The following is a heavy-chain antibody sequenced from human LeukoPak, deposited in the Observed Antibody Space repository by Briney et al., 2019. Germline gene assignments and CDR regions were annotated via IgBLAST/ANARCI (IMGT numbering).Heavy chain of an antibody. V-gene: IGHV6-1*01. CDR2: TYYRSKWSN. D-gene: IGHD3-16*01. J-gene: IGHJ4*02. Sequence: SQTLSLTCAISGDSFSSNSAAWNWIRQSPSRGLEWLGRTYYRSKWSNDYAVSVKSRITINPDTSKSQFSLQLNSVTPEDTAVYYCARDYDYVSGSFDYWGQGTLVTVSS. CDR1: GDSFSSNSAA. CDR3: ARDYDYVSGSFDY.